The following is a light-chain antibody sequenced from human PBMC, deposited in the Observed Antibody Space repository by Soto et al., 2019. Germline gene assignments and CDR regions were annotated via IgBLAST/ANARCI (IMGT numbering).Light chain of an antibody. V-gene: IGKV3-11*01. CDR2: DAS. CDR1: QSVSNY. J-gene: IGKJ5*01. Sequence: EIVLTQSPATLSLSPGERATLSCRASQSVSNYLAWYQQKPGQAPRLLIYDASNRATGVPVRFSGSGSGTVFTLTIGSLEPEDSAVYYCQQRKHWPPITFGQGTRLEIK. CDR3: QQRKHWPPIT.